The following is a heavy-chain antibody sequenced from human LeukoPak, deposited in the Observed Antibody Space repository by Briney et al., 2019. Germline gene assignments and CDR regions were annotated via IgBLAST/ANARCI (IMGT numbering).Heavy chain of an antibody. D-gene: IGHD3-10*01. Sequence: PSQTLSLTCVVSGDSTSSGAYSWSWIRQPPGKGLEWIGYIFHTGSTFYNPSLKSRVTISVDNSKNQFSLRLSSVTAADTAVYYCARELWFANAPGSWLDPWGQGTLVIVSS. CDR3: ARELWFANAPGSWLDP. CDR1: GDSTSSGAYS. CDR2: IFHTGST. V-gene: IGHV4-30-2*01. J-gene: IGHJ5*02.